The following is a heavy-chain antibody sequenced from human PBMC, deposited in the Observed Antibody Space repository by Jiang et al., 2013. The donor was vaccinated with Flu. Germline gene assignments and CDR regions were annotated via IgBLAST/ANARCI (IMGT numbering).Heavy chain of an antibody. V-gene: IGHV4-34*01. CDR3: SLNDYVLGY. CDR2: INHSGST. Sequence: ETLSLTCAVYGGSFSGYYWSWIRQPPGKGLEWIGEINHSGSTNXNPSLKSRVTISVDTSKNQFSLKLSSVTAADTAVYYCSLNDYVLGYWGQGTLVTVSS. D-gene: IGHD3-16*01. J-gene: IGHJ4*02. CDR1: GGSFSGYY.